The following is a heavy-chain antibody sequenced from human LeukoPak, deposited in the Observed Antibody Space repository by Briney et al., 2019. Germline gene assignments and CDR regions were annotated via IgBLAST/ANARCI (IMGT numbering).Heavy chain of an antibody. D-gene: IGHD6-19*01. CDR3: AADQGSGWYV. Sequence: GASVNVSCKASGFTFTRSAMLRGRQARRQHLEWIGWNVVGSGNTNYAQKFQERVTITRDMSTSTAYMELSSLRSEDTAVYYCAADQGSGWYVWGQGTLVTVSS. J-gene: IGHJ4*02. V-gene: IGHV1-58*02. CDR2: NVVGSGNT. CDR1: GFTFTRSA.